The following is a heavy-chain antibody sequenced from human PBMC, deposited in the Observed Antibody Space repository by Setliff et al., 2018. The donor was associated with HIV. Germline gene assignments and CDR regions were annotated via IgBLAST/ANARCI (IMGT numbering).Heavy chain of an antibody. D-gene: IGHD3-10*01. CDR2: IYYSGTT. V-gene: IGHV4-30-4*08. CDR3: ARGSYFGSGSYPLDY. Sequence: PSETLSLTCTVSGASISGGDYYWSWIRQPPGKGLEWIGYIYYSGTTYDNPFLKSRITISVDTSKNQFSLKLSSVTAADTAVYYCARGSYFGSGSYPLDYWGQGTLVTVSS. CDR1: GASISGGDYY. J-gene: IGHJ4*01.